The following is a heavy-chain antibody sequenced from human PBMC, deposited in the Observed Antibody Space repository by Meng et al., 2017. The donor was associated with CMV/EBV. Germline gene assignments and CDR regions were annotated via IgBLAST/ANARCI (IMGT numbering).Heavy chain of an antibody. CDR1: GFTFSSYA. D-gene: IGHD1-26*01. V-gene: IGHV3-30*04. CDR3: ARGEQPGTFFDY. CDR2: ISYDGSNK. Sequence: GESLKISWAASGFTFSSYAMHWVRQAPGKGLEWVAVISYDGSNKYYADSVKGRFTISRDNSKNTLYLQMNSLRAEDTAVYYCARGEQPGTFFDYWGQGTLVTVSS. J-gene: IGHJ4*02.